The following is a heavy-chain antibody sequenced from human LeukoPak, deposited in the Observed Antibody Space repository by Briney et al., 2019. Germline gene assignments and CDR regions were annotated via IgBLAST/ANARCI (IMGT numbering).Heavy chain of an antibody. Sequence: SETLSLTCAVYGGSFSGYYWSWIRPPPGKGLEWIGEINHSGSTNYNPSLKSRVTISVDTSKNQFSLKLSSVTAADTAVYYCARGVRAAAGPFDYWGQGTLVTVSS. CDR1: GGSFSGYY. V-gene: IGHV4-34*01. CDR2: INHSGST. D-gene: IGHD6-13*01. CDR3: ARGVRAAAGPFDY. J-gene: IGHJ4*02.